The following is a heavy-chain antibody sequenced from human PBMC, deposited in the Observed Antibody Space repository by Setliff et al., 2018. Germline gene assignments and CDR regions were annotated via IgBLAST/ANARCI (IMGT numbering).Heavy chain of an antibody. Sequence: SETLSLTCTVSDDSISSRRYYWGWFRQPAGKELEWIGQIYTSWSTNYNPSLKSRVTISLDTSKNQFSLSLTPVTAADTAVYYCARMSGFQYIDVWGKGTTVTV. CDR2: IYTSWST. CDR3: ARMSGFQYIDV. V-gene: IGHV4-61*09. CDR1: DDSISSRRYY. J-gene: IGHJ6*03. D-gene: IGHD3-3*01.